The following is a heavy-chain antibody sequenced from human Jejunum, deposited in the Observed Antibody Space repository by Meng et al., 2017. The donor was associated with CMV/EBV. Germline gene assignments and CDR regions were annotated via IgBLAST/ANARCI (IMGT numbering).Heavy chain of an antibody. V-gene: IGHV3-48*03. CDR3: ARRGRWYYDSSGYYYGNADAFDI. J-gene: IGHJ3*02. CDR2: ISSSGSTI. Sequence: LFRQAPRTGLESVSYISSSGSTIYYADSVKCLFTISRDNAKNSLYLQLNSLRAEDTAVYYCARRGRWYYDSSGYYYGNADAFDIWGQGTMVTVSS. D-gene: IGHD3-22*01.